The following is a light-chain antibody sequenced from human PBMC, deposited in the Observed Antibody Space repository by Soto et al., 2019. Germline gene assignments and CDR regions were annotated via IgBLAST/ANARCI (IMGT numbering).Light chain of an antibody. CDR3: QQSYTTPPIT. V-gene: IGKV1-39*01. CDR2: AAS. CDR1: QRISSY. Sequence: DIQMTQSTSSLSASVGDRVTITCRASQRISSYLNWYQQNPGKAPKLLIYAASSLQTGVPSRFSGSGSGTDFTLTISSLQPEDSATYYGQQSYTTPPITFGQGTRLDIK. J-gene: IGKJ5*01.